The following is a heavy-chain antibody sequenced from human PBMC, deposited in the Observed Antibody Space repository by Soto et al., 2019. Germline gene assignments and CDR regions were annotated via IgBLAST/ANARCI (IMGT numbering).Heavy chain of an antibody. CDR1: GLSFGSYA. J-gene: IGHJ4*02. CDR3: ARWSYLDY. D-gene: IGHD3-3*01. CDR2: ISVSDGKT. Sequence: GGSLRRSCVASGLSFGSYALTWVRQAPGKGLVWASTISVSDGKTFYADAVNGRFSISRDISQSTLYLQMNSLRAEDTAMYYCARWSYLDYWGQGTRVTVSS. V-gene: IGHV3-23*01.